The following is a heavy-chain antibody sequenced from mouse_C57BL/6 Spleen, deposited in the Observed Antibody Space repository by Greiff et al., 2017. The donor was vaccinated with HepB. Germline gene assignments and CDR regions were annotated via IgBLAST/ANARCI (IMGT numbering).Heavy chain of an antibody. V-gene: IGHV1-52*01. J-gene: IGHJ1*03. CDR1: GYTFTSYW. CDR3: ARSLITTVVADWYFDV. D-gene: IGHD1-1*01. CDR2: IDPSDSET. Sequence: VQLQQSGAELVRPGSSVKLSCKASGYTFTSYWMHWVKQRPIQGLEWIGNIDPSDSETHYNQKFKDKATLTVDKSSSTAYMQLSSLTSEDSAVYYCARSLITTVVADWYFDVWGTGTTVTVSS.